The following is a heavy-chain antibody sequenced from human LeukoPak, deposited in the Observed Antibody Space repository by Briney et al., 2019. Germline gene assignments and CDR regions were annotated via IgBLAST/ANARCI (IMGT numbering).Heavy chain of an antibody. Sequence: PSETLSLTCSVSGYSISSGYYWDWIRQPPGKGLEWIASIYHSGKSYYNPSLESRVTISVDTSKNQISLKLRSVTAADTAVYYCARRDYSLYYFDYWGQGTLVTVSS. D-gene: IGHD4-11*01. V-gene: IGHV4-38-2*02. CDR2: IYHSGKS. J-gene: IGHJ4*02. CDR3: ARRDYSLYYFDY. CDR1: GYSISSGYY.